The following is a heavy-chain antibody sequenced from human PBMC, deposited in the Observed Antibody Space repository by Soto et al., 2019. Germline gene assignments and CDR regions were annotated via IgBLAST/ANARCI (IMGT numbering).Heavy chain of an antibody. CDR2: IYYSGST. J-gene: IGHJ4*02. CDR1: GGSIISGDYY. D-gene: IGHD7-27*01. Sequence: SETLSLTCTVSGGSIISGDYYWSWIRQPPGKGLEWIGYIYYSGSTDYDPSLKSRVTISVDTSKNQFSLKLSSVTAADTAVYYCARRWGTFDFWGQGTLVTVSS. CDR3: ARRWGTFDF. V-gene: IGHV4-61*08.